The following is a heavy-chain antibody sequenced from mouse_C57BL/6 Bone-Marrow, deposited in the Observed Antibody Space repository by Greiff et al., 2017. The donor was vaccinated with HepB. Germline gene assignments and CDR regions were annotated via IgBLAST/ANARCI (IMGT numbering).Heavy chain of an antibody. D-gene: IGHD3-3*01. Sequence: EVQLQESGPGLVKPSQSLSLTCSVTGYSITSGYYWNWIRQFPGNKLEWMGYISYDGSNNYNPSLKNRISITRDTSKNQFFLKLNSVTTEDTATYYCAREGLGFAMDGWGQGTSVTVSS. CDR1: GYSITSGYY. CDR3: AREGLGFAMDG. J-gene: IGHJ4*01. V-gene: IGHV3-6*01. CDR2: ISYDGSN.